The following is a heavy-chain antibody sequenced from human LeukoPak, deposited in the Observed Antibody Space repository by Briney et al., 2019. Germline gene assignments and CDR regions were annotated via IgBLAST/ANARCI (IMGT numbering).Heavy chain of an antibody. CDR3: AKVSKDIVVVVAATCWFDP. CDR1: GFTFSSYG. V-gene: IGHV3-23*01. Sequence: GGSLRLSCAASGFTFSSYGMSWVRQAPGKGLEWVSAISDSGGSTYYADSVKGRFTISRDNSKNTLYLQMNSLRAEDTAVYYCAKVSKDIVVVVAATCWFDPWGQGTLVTVSS. CDR2: ISDSGGST. D-gene: IGHD2-15*01. J-gene: IGHJ5*02.